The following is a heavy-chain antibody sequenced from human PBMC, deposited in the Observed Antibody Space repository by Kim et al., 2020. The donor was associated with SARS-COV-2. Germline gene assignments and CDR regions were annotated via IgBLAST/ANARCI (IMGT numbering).Heavy chain of an antibody. V-gene: IGHV4-4*02. CDR1: GGSISSSNW. CDR2: IYHSGST. D-gene: IGHD2-15*01. CDR3: ASVRDCSGGSCYRTSWFDP. J-gene: IGHJ5*02. Sequence: SETLSLTCAVSGGSISSSNWWSWVRQPPGKGLEWIGEIYHSGSTNYNPSLKSRVTISVDKSKNQFSLKLSSVTAADTAVYYCASVRDCSGGSCYRTSWFDPWGQGTLVTVSS.